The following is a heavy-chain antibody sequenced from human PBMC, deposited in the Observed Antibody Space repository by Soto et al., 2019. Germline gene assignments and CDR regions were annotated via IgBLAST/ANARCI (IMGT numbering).Heavy chain of an antibody. CDR1: GGSINSGDYS. CDR3: ASRGYSYGFSLGMDV. J-gene: IGHJ6*02. CDR2: IYYSGTT. V-gene: IGHV4-31*02. Sequence: PSETLSLTCTVSGGSINSGDYSWTWIRQPPGKGLEWIGYIYYSGTTYYNPSLKSRVTISVDTSKNQFSLKLSSVTAADTAVYYCASRGYSYGFSLGMDVWGQGTTVTVSS. D-gene: IGHD5-18*01.